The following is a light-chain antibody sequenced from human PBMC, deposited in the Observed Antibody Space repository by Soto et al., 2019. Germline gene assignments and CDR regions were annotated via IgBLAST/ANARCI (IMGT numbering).Light chain of an antibody. CDR1: QGVFSNF. J-gene: IGKJ5*01. CDR2: GAS. V-gene: IGKV3-20*01. Sequence: EIVLTQSPGTLSLSPGERATLSCRASQGVFSNFLAWYQQKPGQAPRLLIYGASSRATGIPDRFSGSGSGTDFTLTISRLEPEDFEAYFCQQYGSSPITFGQGTRLEIK. CDR3: QQYGSSPIT.